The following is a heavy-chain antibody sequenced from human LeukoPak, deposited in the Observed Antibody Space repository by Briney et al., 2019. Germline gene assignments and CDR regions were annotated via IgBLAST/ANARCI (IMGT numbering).Heavy chain of an antibody. J-gene: IGHJ4*02. V-gene: IGHV3-23*01. CDR3: AKQSAAVAGIETFDY. Sequence: PGGSLRLSCAASGFTFSSYAMSWVRQAPGKGLEWVSAISGSGGSTYYADSVKGRFTISRDNSKDTLYLQMNSLRAEDTAVYYCAKQSAAVAGIETFDYWGQGTLVTVSS. D-gene: IGHD6-19*01. CDR2: ISGSGGST. CDR1: GFTFSSYA.